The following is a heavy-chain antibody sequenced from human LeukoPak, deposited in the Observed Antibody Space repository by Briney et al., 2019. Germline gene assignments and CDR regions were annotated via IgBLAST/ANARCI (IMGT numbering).Heavy chain of an antibody. CDR2: ISGSGGST. D-gene: IGHD3-3*01. CDR1: GFTFSSYA. CDR3: ANSGGGSFGVVIDNWFDP. V-gene: IGHV3-23*01. J-gene: IGHJ5*02. Sequence: GGSLRLSCAASGFTFSSYAMSWVRQAPGKGLEWVSAISGSGGSTYYADSVKGRLTISRDKYKNTLYLQMNSLRAEDTAVYYCANSGGGSFGVVIDNWFDPWGQGTLVTVSS.